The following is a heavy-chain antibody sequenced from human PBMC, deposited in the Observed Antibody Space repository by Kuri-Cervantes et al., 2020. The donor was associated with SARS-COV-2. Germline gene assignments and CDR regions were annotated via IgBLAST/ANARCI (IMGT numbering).Heavy chain of an antibody. D-gene: IGHD3-22*01. J-gene: IGHJ3*02. CDR1: GFTFSSYW. V-gene: IGHV3-7*01. CDR3: ASAYYYDSSGTDDAFDI. Sequence: GESLKISCAASGFTFSSYWMSWVRQAPGKGLEWVANIKQDGSEKYYVDSVKGRSTISRDNAKNSLYLQMNSLRAEDTAVYYCASAYYYDSSGTDDAFDIWGQGTMVTVSS. CDR2: IKQDGSEK.